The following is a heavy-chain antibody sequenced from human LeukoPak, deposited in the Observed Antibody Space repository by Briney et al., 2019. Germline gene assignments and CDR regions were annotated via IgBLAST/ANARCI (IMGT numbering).Heavy chain of an antibody. D-gene: IGHD6-19*01. V-gene: IGHV3-30*02. CDR2: IRYDGSNK. Sequence: GGSLRLSCAASGSTFSNYGMHWVRQAPGKGLEWVAFIRYDGSNKYNADSAKGRFTISRDNSKNTLYLQMNSLRAEDTAVYYCAKDRRWLVLGYWGQGTLVTVPS. J-gene: IGHJ4*02. CDR1: GSTFSNYG. CDR3: AKDRRWLVLGY.